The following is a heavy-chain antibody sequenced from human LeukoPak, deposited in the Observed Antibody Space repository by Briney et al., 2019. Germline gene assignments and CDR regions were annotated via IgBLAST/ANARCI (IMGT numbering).Heavy chain of an antibody. Sequence: GGSLRLSCAASGFTFSSYAMSWVRQAPGKGLEWVSSISGSADKTYDADSVKGRFTISRDNSKNTLSLQMNSPRVEDTAVYYCARRGGSRGWGAFDIWGQGTIVTVSS. CDR2: ISGSADKT. CDR1: GFTFSSYA. D-gene: IGHD6-19*01. CDR3: ARRGGSRGWGAFDI. J-gene: IGHJ3*02. V-gene: IGHV3-23*01.